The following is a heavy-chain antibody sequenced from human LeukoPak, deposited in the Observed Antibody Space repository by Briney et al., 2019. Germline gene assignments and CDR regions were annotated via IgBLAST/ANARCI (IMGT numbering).Heavy chain of an antibody. CDR2: IIPIFGTA. J-gene: IGHJ5*02. V-gene: IGHV1-69*06. CDR3: ARVGSYPGHWFDP. CDR1: GGTFSSYA. Sequence: SVKVSCKASGGTFSSYAISWVRQAPGQGLEWMGGIIPIFGTANYAQKFQGRVTITADKSTSTAYMELSSLRSEDTAVYYCARVGSYPGHWFDPWGQGTLVTVSS. D-gene: IGHD1-26*01.